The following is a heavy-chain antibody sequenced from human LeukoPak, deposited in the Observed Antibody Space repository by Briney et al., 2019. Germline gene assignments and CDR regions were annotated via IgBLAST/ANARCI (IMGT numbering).Heavy chain of an antibody. CDR3: ASHYSSGSYRYTGSFDS. Sequence: SETLSLTCAVYGSSFSDYYWSGIRQPPGKGLEWIGEINHSGTTNYSPSLKSRVSISVDTSKNQFSLKSNSVSAADEAMYYCASHYSSGSYRYTGSFDSWGQGMLVNVSS. CDR1: GSSFSDYY. J-gene: IGHJ4*02. CDR2: INHSGTT. V-gene: IGHV4-34*01. D-gene: IGHD3-16*02.